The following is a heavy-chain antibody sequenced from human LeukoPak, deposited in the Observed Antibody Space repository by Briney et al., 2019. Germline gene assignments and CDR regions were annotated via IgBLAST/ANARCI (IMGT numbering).Heavy chain of an antibody. CDR3: ARADYCGGDCYYRGDQTPFDY. CDR1: GFTFSYYY. D-gene: IGHD2-21*02. Sequence: PGGSLRLSCAASGFTFSYYYMSWIRQAPGKGLEWVSYISSSGSTIYYADSVKGRFTISRYNAKNSLYLQMNSLRAEDTAVYYCARADYCGGDCYYRGDQTPFDYWGQGTLVTVSS. CDR2: ISSSGSTI. J-gene: IGHJ4*02. V-gene: IGHV3-11*01.